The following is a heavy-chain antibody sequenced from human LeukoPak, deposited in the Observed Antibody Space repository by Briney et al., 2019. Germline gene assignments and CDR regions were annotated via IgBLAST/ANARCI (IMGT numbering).Heavy chain of an antibody. Sequence: SETLSLTCTVSGDSISSSSYYWSWIRQPPGKGLEWIGEINHSGSTNYNPSLKSRVTISVDTSKNQFSLKLSSVTAADTAVYYCARGFAVAGTDYWGQGTLVTVSS. CDR2: INHSGST. V-gene: IGHV4-39*07. CDR3: ARGFAVAGTDY. CDR1: GDSISSSSYY. J-gene: IGHJ4*02. D-gene: IGHD6-19*01.